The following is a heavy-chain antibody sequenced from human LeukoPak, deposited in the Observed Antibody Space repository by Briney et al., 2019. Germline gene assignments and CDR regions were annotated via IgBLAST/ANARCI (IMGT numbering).Heavy chain of an antibody. V-gene: IGHV4-39*07. Sequence: PSETLSLTCTVSGGSISSSSYYWGWIRQPPGKGLEWIGSIYYGGSTFYNPSLKSRVTISVDTSKNQFSLKLSSVTAADTAVYYCARDRNPAAGKDYYYYYGMDVWGQGTTVTVSS. CDR3: ARDRNPAAGKDYYYYYGMDV. CDR1: GGSISSSSYY. D-gene: IGHD6-13*01. J-gene: IGHJ6*02. CDR2: IYYGGST.